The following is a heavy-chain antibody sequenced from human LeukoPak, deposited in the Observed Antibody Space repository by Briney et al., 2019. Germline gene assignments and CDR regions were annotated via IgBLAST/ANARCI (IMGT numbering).Heavy chain of an antibody. CDR1: GGTFSSYA. CDR3: ARAKTVLRYFDWLYPDH. D-gene: IGHD3-9*01. Sequence: ASVKVSCKASGGTFSSYAISWVRQAPGQGLEWMGGIIPIFGTANYAQKFQGRVTITADESTSTAYMELSSLRSEDTAVYYCARAKTVLRYFDWLYPDHWGQGTLVTVSS. J-gene: IGHJ4*02. V-gene: IGHV1-69*13. CDR2: IIPIFGTA.